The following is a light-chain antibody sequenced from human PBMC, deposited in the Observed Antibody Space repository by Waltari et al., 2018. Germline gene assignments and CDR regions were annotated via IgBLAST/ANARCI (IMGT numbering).Light chain of an antibody. Sequence: EIVLTQSPGTLSLSPGERATLSCRASQSVSSSYLAWYQQKPGQAPRLLIYGASSRGTGIPDMCSGSGSGTDCTLTISRLEPEDFAVYYCQQYGSSPYTFGQGTKLEIK. J-gene: IGKJ2*01. CDR3: QQYGSSPYT. CDR2: GAS. V-gene: IGKV3-20*01. CDR1: QSVSSSY.